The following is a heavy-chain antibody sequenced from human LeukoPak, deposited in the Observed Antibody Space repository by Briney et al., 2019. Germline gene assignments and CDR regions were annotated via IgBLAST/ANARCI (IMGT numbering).Heavy chain of an antibody. J-gene: IGHJ4*02. Sequence: SETLSLTCTVSGRSISSYYWSWLRHPPGKGLEWIGYIYYSGSTNYNPSLKSRVTISVDTSKNQFSLKLSSVTAADTAVYYCAVFSFYSDYVDYWGQGTLVTVSS. CDR2: IYYSGST. CDR3: AVFSFYSDYVDY. D-gene: IGHD4-11*01. V-gene: IGHV4-59*01. CDR1: GRSISSYY.